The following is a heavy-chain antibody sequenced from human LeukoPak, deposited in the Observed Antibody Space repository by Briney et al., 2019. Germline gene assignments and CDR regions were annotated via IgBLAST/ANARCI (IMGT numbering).Heavy chain of an antibody. D-gene: IGHD6-6*01. Sequence: PGGSRSLSSAASGFTSSSYGMRWVRQAPGKGLEWVAVISSDGCNKYYANSVKGRFTISRDNSKNTLYLQMNSMRAEDTDVYYCAKGIEYSSSLGYYYYYGMDVWGQGTTVTVSS. CDR1: GFTSSSYG. V-gene: IGHV3-30*18. J-gene: IGHJ6*02. CDR2: ISSDGCNK. CDR3: AKGIEYSSSLGYYYYYGMDV.